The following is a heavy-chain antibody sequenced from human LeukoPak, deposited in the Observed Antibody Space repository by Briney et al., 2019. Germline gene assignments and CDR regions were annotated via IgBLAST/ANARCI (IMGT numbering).Heavy chain of an antibody. CDR2: IYYSGST. V-gene: IGHV4-39*01. CDR1: GGSISSSSYY. D-gene: IGHD2-2*01. CDR3: ARQTSCSSTSCLGRGVADY. J-gene: IGHJ4*02. Sequence: KSSETLSLTCTVSGGSISSSSYYWGWIRQPPGKGLEWIGSIYYSGSTYYNPSLKSRVTISVDTSKNQFSLKLSSVTAADTAVYYCARQTSCSSTSCLGRGVADYWGQGTLVTVSS.